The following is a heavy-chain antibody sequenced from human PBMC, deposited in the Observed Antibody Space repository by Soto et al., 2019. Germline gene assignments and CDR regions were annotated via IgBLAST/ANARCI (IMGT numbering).Heavy chain of an antibody. CDR1: GYTFTSYD. CDR3: ARGTWSSSWYEDYGMDV. V-gene: IGHV1-8*01. CDR2: MNPNSGNT. J-gene: IGHJ6*02. D-gene: IGHD6-13*01. Sequence: QVQLVQSGAEVKKPGASVKVSCKASGYTFTSYDINWVRQATGQGLEWMGWMNPNSGNTGYAQKFQGRVTMTRNTSISTAYMELSSLRSEDTAVYYCARGTWSSSWYEDYGMDVWGQGTTVTVSS.